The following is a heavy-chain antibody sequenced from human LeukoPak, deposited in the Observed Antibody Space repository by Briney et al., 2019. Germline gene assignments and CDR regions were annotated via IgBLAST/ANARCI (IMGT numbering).Heavy chain of an antibody. V-gene: IGHV3-23*01. J-gene: IGHJ3*02. CDR1: GFTFSSYA. Sequence: GGSLRLSCAASGFTFSSYAMSWVRQAPGKGLEWVSAISGSGGSTYYADSVKGRFTISRDNSKNTLYLQMNSLRAEDTAVYYCARDPANRGAFDIWGQGTMVTVSS. CDR3: ARDPANRGAFDI. CDR2: ISGSGGST. D-gene: IGHD3-16*02.